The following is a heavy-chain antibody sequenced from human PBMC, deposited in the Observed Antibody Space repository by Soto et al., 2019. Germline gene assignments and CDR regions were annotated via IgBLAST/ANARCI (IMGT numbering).Heavy chain of an antibody. CDR3: ARQETPTYYYVRAGSGAY. J-gene: IGHJ4*02. CDR1: GFTFSSYA. CDR2: ISGSGGST. V-gene: IGHV3-23*01. Sequence: GGSLRLSCAASGFTFSSYAMRWVRQAPGKGLEWVSGISGSGGSTYYADSVKGRFTISRDNSKNTLYLQMNSLRAEDTAVYYCARQETPTYYYVRAGSGAYWGQGTLVTVSS. D-gene: IGHD3-10*02.